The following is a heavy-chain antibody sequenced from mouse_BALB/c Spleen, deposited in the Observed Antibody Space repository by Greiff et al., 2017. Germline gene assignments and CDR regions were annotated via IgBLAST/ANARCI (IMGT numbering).Heavy chain of an antibody. D-gene: IGHD3-3*01. CDR2: ISSGSSTI. V-gene: IGHV5-17*02. Sequence: DVKLVESGGGLVQPGGSRKLSCAASGFTFSSFGMHWVRQAPEKGLEWVAYISSGSSTIYYADTVQGRFTISRDNARNILYLQMSSLRSEDTAMYYGARGQLRPGWFAYWGQGTLVTVSA. CDR3: ARGQLRPGWFAY. CDR1: GFTFSSFG. J-gene: IGHJ3*01.